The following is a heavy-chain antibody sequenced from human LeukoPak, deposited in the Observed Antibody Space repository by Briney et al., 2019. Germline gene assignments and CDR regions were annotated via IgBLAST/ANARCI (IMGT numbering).Heavy chain of an antibody. J-gene: IGHJ5*02. Sequence: PGGSLRLSRAASGFTFSTYWMHWVRQAPGTGLVWVSRINGDGSTTTYADSVKGRFTISRDNAKSTLYLQVNSLRVEDAAVYYCARVVLSGAYQIDLWGQGTLVTVSS. D-gene: IGHD2/OR15-2a*01. V-gene: IGHV3-74*01. CDR2: INGDGSTT. CDR1: GFTFSTYW. CDR3: ARVVLSGAYQIDL.